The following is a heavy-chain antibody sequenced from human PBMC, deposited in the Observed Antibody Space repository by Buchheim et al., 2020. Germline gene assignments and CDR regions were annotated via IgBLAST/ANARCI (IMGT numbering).Heavy chain of an antibody. CDR2: INHSGST. J-gene: IGHJ6*02. V-gene: IGHV4-34*01. Sequence: QVQLQQWGAGLLKPSETLSLTCAVYGGSFSGYYWSWIRQPPGKGLEWIGEINHSGSTNYNPSLKSRVTISVDTSKNQFSLQLSSVTAAETAVYYCARGGGQNDYDFWSGYYGGYGMDVWGQGTT. CDR1: GGSFSGYY. CDR3: ARGGGQNDYDFWSGYYGGYGMDV. D-gene: IGHD3-3*01.